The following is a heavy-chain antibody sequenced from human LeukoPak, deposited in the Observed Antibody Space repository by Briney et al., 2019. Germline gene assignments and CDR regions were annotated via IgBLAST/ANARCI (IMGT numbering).Heavy chain of an antibody. D-gene: IGHD6-6*01. CDR3: AKDYQYSSSFADY. Sequence: GGSLRLSCAASGFTFDDYAMHWVRQAPGKGLEWVSGISWNSGSIGYVDSVKGRFTISRDNAKNSLYLQMNSLRAEDTALYYCAKDYQYSSSFADYWGQGTLVTVSS. CDR1: GFTFDDYA. CDR2: ISWNSGSI. J-gene: IGHJ4*02. V-gene: IGHV3-9*01.